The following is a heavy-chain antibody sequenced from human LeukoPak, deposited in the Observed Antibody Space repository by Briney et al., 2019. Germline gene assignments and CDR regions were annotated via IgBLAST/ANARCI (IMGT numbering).Heavy chain of an antibody. CDR1: GFTFGDHF. J-gene: IGHJ4*02. Sequence: GGSLRLSCAASGFTFGDHFLDWVRQAPGKGLEWVGRTRNKANSYITEYAASVKGRFTISRDDSKNSLYLQMSSLKTDDTAMYYCASIRGTFGCWGQGTLVTVSS. CDR3: ASIRGTFGC. CDR2: TRNKANSYIT. D-gene: IGHD1-26*01. V-gene: IGHV3-72*01.